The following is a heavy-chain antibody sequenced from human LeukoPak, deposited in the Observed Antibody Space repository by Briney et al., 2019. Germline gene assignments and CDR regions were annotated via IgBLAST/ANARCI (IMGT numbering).Heavy chain of an antibody. D-gene: IGHD3-22*01. J-gene: IGHJ4*02. CDR1: GYTFNAYY. Sequence: GASVKVSCKPSGYTFNAYYMHWVRQAPGQGLEWVGWIDPKTGNTRYAQKFQGRVTITRGTPISTVYMELSSLKSDDTAVYYCASEAFCASGNCYLQRVASWGPGTLVTVSS. CDR3: ASEAFCASGNCYLQRVAS. V-gene: IGHV1-2*02. CDR2: IDPKTGNT.